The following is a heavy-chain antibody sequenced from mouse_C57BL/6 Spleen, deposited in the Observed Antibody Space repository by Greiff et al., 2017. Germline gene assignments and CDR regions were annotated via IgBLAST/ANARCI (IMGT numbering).Heavy chain of an antibody. D-gene: IGHD3-2*02. J-gene: IGHJ3*01. CDR1: GYTFTSYG. CDR2: IYPRSGNT. Sequence: QVHVKQSGAELARPGASVKLSCKASGYTFTSYGISWVKQRTGQGLEWIGEIYPRSGNTYYNEKFKGKATLTADKSSSTAYMELRSLTSEDSAVYFCARSRTAQATGFFFAYWGQGTLVTVSA. V-gene: IGHV1-81*01. CDR3: ARSRTAQATGFFFAY.